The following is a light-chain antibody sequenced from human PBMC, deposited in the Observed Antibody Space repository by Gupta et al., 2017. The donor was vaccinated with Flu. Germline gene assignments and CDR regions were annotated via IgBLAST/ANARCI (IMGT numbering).Light chain of an antibody. CDR2: ANS. J-gene: IGLJ1*01. CDR3: QSYDSSLSGPYV. CDR1: NIGEAYD. Sequence: NIGEAYDVHWYQQLPGTAPELLVYANSNRPSGVPDRFSGSKSGTSASLAITGLQAEDEADYYCQSYDSSLSGPYVFGTGTKVTVL. V-gene: IGLV1-40*01.